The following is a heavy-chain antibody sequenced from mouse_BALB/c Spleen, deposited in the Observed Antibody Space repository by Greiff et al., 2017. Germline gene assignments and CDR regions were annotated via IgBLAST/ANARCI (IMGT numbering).Heavy chain of an antibody. CDR1: GFNIKDTY. Sequence: VQLKESGAELVKPGASVKLSCTASGFNIKDTYMHWVKQRPEQGLEWIGRIDPANGNTKYDPKFQGKATITADTSSNTAYLQLSSLTSEDTAFYYCTRGVYYYGSSYWFAYWGQGTLVTVSA. CDR2: IDPANGNT. J-gene: IGHJ3*01. CDR3: TRGVYYYGSSYWFAY. D-gene: IGHD1-1*01. V-gene: IGHV14-3*02.